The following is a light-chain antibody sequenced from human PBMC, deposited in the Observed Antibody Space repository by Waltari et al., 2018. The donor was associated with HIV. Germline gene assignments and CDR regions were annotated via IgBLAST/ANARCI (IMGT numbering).Light chain of an antibody. CDR3: QQYNRYPIT. Sequence: SPSTLSASVGDRVTFTCRASQNVESYLAWYQQKPGTAPKLLMYQTSSLQTGVPSRFSGLGSGTDFSLTISSLQPDDFATYYCQQYNRYPITFGGGTRV. V-gene: IGKV1-5*03. J-gene: IGKJ4*01. CDR2: QTS. CDR1: QNVESY.